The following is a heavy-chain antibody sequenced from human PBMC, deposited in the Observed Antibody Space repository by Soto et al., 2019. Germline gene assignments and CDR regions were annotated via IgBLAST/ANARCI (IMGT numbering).Heavy chain of an antibody. D-gene: IGHD3-16*01. CDR1: GFTFSSYG. CDR3: ARDGDDKITFGGVVHFDY. Sequence: QVQLVESGGGVVQPGRSLRLSCAASGFTFSSYGMHWVRQAPGKGLEWVAVIWYDGSNKYYADSVKGRFTISRDNSKNTLYLQMNSLRAEDTAVYYCARDGDDKITFGGVVHFDYWGQGTLVTVSS. V-gene: IGHV3-33*01. CDR2: IWYDGSNK. J-gene: IGHJ4*02.